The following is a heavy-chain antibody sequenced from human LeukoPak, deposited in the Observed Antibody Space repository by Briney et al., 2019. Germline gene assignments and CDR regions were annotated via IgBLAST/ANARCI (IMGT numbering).Heavy chain of an antibody. CDR2: IYYSGST. CDR1: GGSISSYY. Sequence: SETLSLTCTVSGGSISSYYWSWIRQPAGKGLEWIGYIYYSGSTNYNPSLKSRVTISVDTSKNQFSLKLSSVTAADTAVYYCARGGIAAAIGDWGQGTLVTVSS. D-gene: IGHD6-13*01. V-gene: IGHV4-59*01. CDR3: ARGGIAAAIGD. J-gene: IGHJ4*02.